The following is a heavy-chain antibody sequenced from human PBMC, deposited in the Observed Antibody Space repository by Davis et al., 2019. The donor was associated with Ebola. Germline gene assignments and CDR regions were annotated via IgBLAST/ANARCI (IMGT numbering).Heavy chain of an antibody. V-gene: IGHV1-8*02. CDR1: GGTFSSYA. CDR2: MNPNSGNT. J-gene: IGHJ6*02. D-gene: IGHD3-3*01. Sequence: ASVKVSCKASGGTFSSYAISWVRQAPGQGLEWMGWMNPNSGNTGYAQKFQGRVTMTRNTSISTAYMELSSLRSEDTAVYYCARDLITIFGVVIIQDYYYGMDVWGQGTTVTVSS. CDR3: ARDLITIFGVVIIQDYYYGMDV.